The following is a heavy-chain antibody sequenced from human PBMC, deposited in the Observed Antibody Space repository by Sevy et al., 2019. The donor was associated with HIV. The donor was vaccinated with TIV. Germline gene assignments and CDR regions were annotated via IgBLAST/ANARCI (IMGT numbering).Heavy chain of an antibody. D-gene: IGHD5-12*01. CDR1: GFTFSSYA. CDR2: ISGSAYNT. Sequence: GGSLRLSCAASGFTFSSYAMHWVRQAPGKGLEWVSGISGSAYNTYYADSVKGRFTISRDNSKNSLYLQMNSLRAEDTAVYYCTKDEAYTVATSYYFDYWGQGTLVTVSS. CDR3: TKDEAYTVATSYYFDY. V-gene: IGHV3-23*01. J-gene: IGHJ4*02.